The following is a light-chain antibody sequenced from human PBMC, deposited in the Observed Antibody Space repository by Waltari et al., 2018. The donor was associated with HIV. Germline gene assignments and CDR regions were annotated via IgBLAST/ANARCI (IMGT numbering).Light chain of an antibody. CDR2: GAS. CDR3: QRTYNAPLT. Sequence: DIQMTQSPSSLSASVGDRVTITCRASQGIRNNLGWFQQKPGKAPQRLIFGASSLHPGVPSRFSGSGSGTEFTLTISSLQPEDVATYYGQRTYNAPLTFGGGTKVEIK. CDR1: QGIRNN. V-gene: IGKV1-17*01. J-gene: IGKJ4*01.